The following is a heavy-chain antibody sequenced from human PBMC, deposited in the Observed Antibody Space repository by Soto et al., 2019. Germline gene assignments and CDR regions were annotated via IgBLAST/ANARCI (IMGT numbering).Heavy chain of an antibody. CDR3: ARDRDTSGYYDAFDL. CDR1: GFTFSDYY. Sequence: PGGSLRLSCAVSGFTFSDYYMSWIRQAPGKGLEWVSYISSGSTYTNYADSVKGRFTISRDNAKDSLHLQMNSLRAEDTAVYYCARDRDTSGYYDAFDLWGKGTVFTVPS. V-gene: IGHV3-11*05. J-gene: IGHJ3*01. CDR2: ISSGSTYT. D-gene: IGHD3-22*01.